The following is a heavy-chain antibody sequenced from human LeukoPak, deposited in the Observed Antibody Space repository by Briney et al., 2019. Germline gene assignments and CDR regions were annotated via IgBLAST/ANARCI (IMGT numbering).Heavy chain of an antibody. V-gene: IGHV4-4*07. CDR1: GGSIGPYY. J-gene: IGHJ6*02. D-gene: IGHD2-15*01. Sequence: SETLSLTCLLSGGSIGPYYWSWIRQAAGKGPEWIGRIYTTGTADYNPSLKGRVFLSVDTSMNQFSLRVTSVTAADTAVYYCARAIVAVYGMDVWGQGTTVTVSS. CDR3: ARAIVAVYGMDV. CDR2: IYTTGTA.